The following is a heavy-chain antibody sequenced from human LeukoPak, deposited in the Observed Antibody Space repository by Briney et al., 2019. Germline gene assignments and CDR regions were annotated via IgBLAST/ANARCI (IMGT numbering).Heavy chain of an antibody. D-gene: IGHD4-17*01. CDR2: IYTSGST. CDR1: GGSISSGSYY. V-gene: IGHV4-61*02. CDR3: AREGYGVYYYYYMDV. J-gene: IGHJ6*03. Sequence: PSETLSLTCTVSGGSISSGSYYWSWIRQPAGKGLEWIGRIYTSGSTNYNPSLKSRVTISVDTSKNQFSLKLSSVTAADTAVYYFAREGYGVYYYYYMDVWGKGTTVTVSS.